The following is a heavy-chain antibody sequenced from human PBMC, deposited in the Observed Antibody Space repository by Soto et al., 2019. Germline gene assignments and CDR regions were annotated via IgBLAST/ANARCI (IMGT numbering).Heavy chain of an antibody. CDR3: AKGGRQWLVTSDFNY. V-gene: IGHV3-66*03. J-gene: IGHJ4*02. Sequence: GGSLRLSCAASGFTVSGNYMSCVRQAPAKGLDWVSLIYATGRTVFADSVKGRFTMSRDSSKNTVSLEMTSLRAEDTAVYYCAKGGRQWLVTSDFNYWGQGA. D-gene: IGHD6-19*01. CDR1: GFTVSGNY. CDR2: IYATGRT.